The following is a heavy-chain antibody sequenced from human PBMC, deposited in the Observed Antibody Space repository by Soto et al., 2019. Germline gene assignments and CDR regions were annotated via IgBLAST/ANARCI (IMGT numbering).Heavy chain of an antibody. CDR2: ISYDGTHK. Sequence: QVQLVESGGGVVQPGRSLRLSCATSGFTFSGNGTHWVRQAPGKGLEWVAMISYDGTHKQYIESVKGRFTISRDNSKSTLFLQMNSLGAEDTAVYYCARFVGYDSSGSFDYWGQGTLVTVSS. CDR3: ARFVGYDSSGSFDY. CDR1: GFTFSGNG. D-gene: IGHD3-22*01. V-gene: IGHV3-30*03. J-gene: IGHJ4*02.